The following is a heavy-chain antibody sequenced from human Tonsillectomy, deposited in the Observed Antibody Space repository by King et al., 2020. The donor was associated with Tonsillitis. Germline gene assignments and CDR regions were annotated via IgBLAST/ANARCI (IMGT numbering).Heavy chain of an antibody. V-gene: IGHV4-31*03. J-gene: IGHJ4*02. CDR2: IDHRGTT. CDR3: ARNRDYGDYVDF. Sequence: VQLQESGPGLVRPSQTLSLICSVSGDSLTSGGYFWSWIRQHPDKCLEWIGTIDHRGTTYHTPSLRSRLFMSVDTSKNQFSLRLTSLTAADTAVYYCARNRDYGDYVDFWGQGTLVAVSS. D-gene: IGHD4-17*01. CDR1: GDSLTSGGYF.